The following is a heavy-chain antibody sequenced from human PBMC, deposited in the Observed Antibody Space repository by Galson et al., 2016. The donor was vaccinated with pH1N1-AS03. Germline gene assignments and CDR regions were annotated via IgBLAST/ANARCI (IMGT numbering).Heavy chain of an antibody. V-gene: IGHV4-39*07. CDR1: GGSITDSHYY. J-gene: IGHJ4*02. D-gene: IGHD3-3*01. Sequence: ETLSLTCTVSGGSITDSHYYWDWIRQTPGRGLEWIASIHYTGNTYYNPSLSGRVTISVDTSKNQFSLELRSVTAVDTAVYYCARERSVSWSPFDYWGQGTLVAVSS. CDR3: ARERSVSWSPFDY. CDR2: IHYTGNT.